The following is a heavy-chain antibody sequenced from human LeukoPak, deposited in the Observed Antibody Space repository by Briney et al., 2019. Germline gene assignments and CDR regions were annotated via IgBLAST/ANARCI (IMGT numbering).Heavy chain of an antibody. V-gene: IGHV4-39*07. Sequence: PSETLSLTCTVSGGSISSSSYYWGWIRQPPGKGLEWIGCIYYSGSTYYNPSLKSRVTISVDTSKNQFSLKLSSVTAADTAVYYCARRDYGDYDLPWFDPWGQGTLVTVSS. CDR1: GGSISSSSYY. J-gene: IGHJ5*02. CDR3: ARRDYGDYDLPWFDP. D-gene: IGHD4-17*01. CDR2: IYYSGST.